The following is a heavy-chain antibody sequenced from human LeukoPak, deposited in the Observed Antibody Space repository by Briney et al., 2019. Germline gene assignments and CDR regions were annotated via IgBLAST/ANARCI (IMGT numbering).Heavy chain of an antibody. Sequence: GRSLRLSCTASGFNFGIYGMHWVRQAPGKGLEWVAVMWDDGTNEYYVESVKGRFTISRDNGKRTLYLQMNSLRVEDTAVNYCARDYDILTGPRCMDVWGKGTTVTVSS. CDR1: GFNFGIYG. D-gene: IGHD3-9*01. J-gene: IGHJ6*03. V-gene: IGHV3-33*01. CDR3: ARDYDILTGPRCMDV. CDR2: MWDDGTNE.